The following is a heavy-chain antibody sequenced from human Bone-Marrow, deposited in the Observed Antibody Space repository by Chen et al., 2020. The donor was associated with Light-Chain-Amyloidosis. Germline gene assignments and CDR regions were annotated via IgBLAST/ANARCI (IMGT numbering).Heavy chain of an antibody. CDR1: GFTFSTST. D-gene: IGHD3-16*01. J-gene: IGHJ4*02. CDR3: ARRGGGQLLRQYFDS. Sequence: EVQLVQPGGGLVPPGGSLRLPCAVPGFTFSTSTMNWVRQAPGKGLEWLAVITTSANTIYYADSVAGRFTISRDSARNSLYLEMTRLRDEDTAIYYCARRGGGQLLRQYFDSWGQGTLVTVSS. V-gene: IGHV3-48*02. CDR2: ITTSANTI.